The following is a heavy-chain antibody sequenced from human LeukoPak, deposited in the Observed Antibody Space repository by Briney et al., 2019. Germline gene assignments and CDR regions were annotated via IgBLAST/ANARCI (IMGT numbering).Heavy chain of an antibody. Sequence: SETLSLTCTVSGGSISSYYWSWIRQPPGKGLEWIGYIYYSVSTDYNPSLRSRVTISVDTSKNQFSLKLSSVTAADTAVYYCARVAAGDYYYYYYMDVWGKGTTVTVSS. V-gene: IGHV4-59*01. CDR2: IYYSVST. CDR3: ARVAAGDYYYYYYMDV. CDR1: GGSISSYY. D-gene: IGHD6-25*01. J-gene: IGHJ6*03.